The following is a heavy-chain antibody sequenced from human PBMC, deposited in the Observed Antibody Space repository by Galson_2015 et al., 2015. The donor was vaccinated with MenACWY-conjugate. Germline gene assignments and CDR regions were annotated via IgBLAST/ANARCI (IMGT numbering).Heavy chain of an antibody. CDR2: IYYSGST. Sequence: ATLSLTCTVSGASMSSDSYYWGWIRQPPGKGLAWIASIYYSGSTYCNPSLKSRVTISQDTSKNQFYLNLTSVTAADTAVYYCHVDIVTAANSYDYGMEVWGQGTTVTVS. D-gene: IGHD5-12*01. J-gene: IGHJ6*02. V-gene: IGHV4-39*07. CDR1: GASMSSDSYY. CDR3: HVDIVTAANSYDYGMEV.